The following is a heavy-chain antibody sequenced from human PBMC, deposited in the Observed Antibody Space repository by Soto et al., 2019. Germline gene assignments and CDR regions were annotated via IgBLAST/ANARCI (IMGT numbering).Heavy chain of an antibody. CDR1: RYTFTSYA. Sequence: ASVKVSCKASRYTFTSYAMHWVRQAPGQRLEWMGWINAGNGNTKYSQKFQGRVTITRDTSASTAYMELSSLRSEDTAVYYCARVLRGDSSGYYRHWYFDLWGRGTLVTVS. CDR3: ARVLRGDSSGYYRHWYFDL. V-gene: IGHV1-3*01. J-gene: IGHJ2*01. CDR2: INAGNGNT. D-gene: IGHD3-22*01.